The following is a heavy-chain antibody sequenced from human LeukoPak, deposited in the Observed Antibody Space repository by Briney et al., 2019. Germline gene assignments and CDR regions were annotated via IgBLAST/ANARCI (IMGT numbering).Heavy chain of an antibody. CDR3: ARETGYCSSTSCYRWFDP. CDR1: GGSFSGYY. CDR2: INHSGST. D-gene: IGHD2-2*02. V-gene: IGHV4-34*01. Sequence: SETLSLTCAVYGGSFSGYYWSWIRQPPGKGLEWIGEINHSGSTNYNPSLKSRVTISVDTSKNQFSLKLSSVTAADTAVCYCARETGYCSSTSCYRWFDPWGQGTLVTVSS. J-gene: IGHJ5*02.